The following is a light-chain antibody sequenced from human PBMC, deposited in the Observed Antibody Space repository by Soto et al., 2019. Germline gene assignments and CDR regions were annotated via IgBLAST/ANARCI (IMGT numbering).Light chain of an antibody. J-gene: IGLJ2*01. V-gene: IGLV4-60*02. CDR3: ETWDSKPRV. CDR1: SGHSSYI. Sequence: QLVLTQSSSASASLGSSVKLTCTLSSGHSSYIIAWHQQQPGKAPRYLMKLEGSGSYNKGSGVPDRFSGSSSGADRYLTISHLHFDDEADYYCETWDSKPRVFGGGTKLTVL. CDR2: LEGSGSY.